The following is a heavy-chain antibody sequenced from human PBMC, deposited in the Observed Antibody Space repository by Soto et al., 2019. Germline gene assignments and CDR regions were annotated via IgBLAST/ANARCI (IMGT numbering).Heavy chain of an antibody. CDR1: GFTFSSYG. CDR3: SSSPLAMVRGVYYYYYGMDV. D-gene: IGHD3-10*01. Sequence: GGSLRLSCAASGFTFSSYGMHWVRQAPGKGLERVAVIWYDGSNKYYAVSVKGRFTISRDNSKNTLYLQMNSLRAEDTAVYYCSSSPLAMVRGVYYYYYGMDVWGQGTTVTVSS. CDR2: IWYDGSNK. J-gene: IGHJ6*02. V-gene: IGHV3-33*01.